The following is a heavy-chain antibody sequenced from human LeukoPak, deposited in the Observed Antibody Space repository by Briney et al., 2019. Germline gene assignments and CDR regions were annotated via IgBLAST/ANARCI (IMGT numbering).Heavy chain of an antibody. D-gene: IGHD3-22*01. CDR2: IIPIFGTA. J-gene: IGHJ4*02. CDR3: AGGYYDSSGYYYGFDY. CDR1: GGTFSSYA. V-gene: IGHV1-69*01. Sequence: SVKVSCKASGGTFSSYAISWVRQAPGQGLEWLGGIIPIFGTANYAQKFQGRVTITADESTSTAYMELSSLRSEDTAVYYCAGGYYDSSGYYYGFDYWGQGTLVTVSS.